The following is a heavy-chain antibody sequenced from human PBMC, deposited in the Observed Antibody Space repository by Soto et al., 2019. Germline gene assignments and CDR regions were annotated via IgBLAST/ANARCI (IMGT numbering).Heavy chain of an antibody. D-gene: IGHD1-1*01. J-gene: IGHJ3*02. Sequence: VASVKVSCKASGYTFTNYIIHWVRQAPGQRLEWMGWINAGNGNTKYSQKFQGRVTITRDTSASTAYMELSSLRSEDTAVYYCARERLGTIIDAFDIWGQGTMVTVSS. CDR1: GYTFTNYI. CDR3: ARERLGTIIDAFDI. CDR2: INAGNGNT. V-gene: IGHV1-3*01.